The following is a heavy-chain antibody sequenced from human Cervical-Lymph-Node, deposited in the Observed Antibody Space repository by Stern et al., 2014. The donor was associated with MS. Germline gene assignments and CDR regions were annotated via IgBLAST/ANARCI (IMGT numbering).Heavy chain of an antibody. V-gene: IGHV1-2*02. CDR3: ARERHSMDV. J-gene: IGHJ6*02. Sequence: QMQLVQSGAEVKKPGASVKVSCKASGYSFTAYYLHWVRQAPGQGLEWMGWIHPNSGRTKSAQNFQGRVTKTRDTSISTFYMEVSGLTADDTAVFYCARERHSMDVWGQGTTVTVSS. CDR2: IHPNSGRT. CDR1: GYSFTAYY.